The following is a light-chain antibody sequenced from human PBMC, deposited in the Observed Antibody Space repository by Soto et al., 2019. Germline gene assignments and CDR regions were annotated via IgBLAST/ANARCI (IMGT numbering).Light chain of an antibody. Sequence: ETVMTQSPATLSVSPGERATLSCRASQSVRTNLAWYQHKPGQAPRLLIYDASTRVTGTPARFSGSGSGTEFTLTISSLQSEDFAVYYCKQYNDWPQTFGQGTKVDIK. V-gene: IGKV3-15*01. CDR2: DAS. CDR1: QSVRTN. J-gene: IGKJ1*01. CDR3: KQYNDWPQT.